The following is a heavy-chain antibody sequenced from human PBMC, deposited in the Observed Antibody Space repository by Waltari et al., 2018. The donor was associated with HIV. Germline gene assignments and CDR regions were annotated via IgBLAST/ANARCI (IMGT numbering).Heavy chain of an antibody. D-gene: IGHD1-1*01. V-gene: IGHV3-7*01. CDR2: IKQDGSEK. J-gene: IGHJ4*02. Sequence: EVQLGESGGGLVKPGGSLILSCAASGFTFSSYWMSWVRQAPGKGLEWVANIKQDGSEKYYVDSVKGRFTISRDNAKNSLYLQMNSLRAEDTAVYYCARDPLVEHRGILDYWGQGTLVTVSS. CDR1: GFTFSSYW. CDR3: ARDPLVEHRGILDY.